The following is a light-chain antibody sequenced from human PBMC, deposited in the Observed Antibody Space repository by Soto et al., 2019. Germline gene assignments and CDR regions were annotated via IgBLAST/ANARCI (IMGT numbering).Light chain of an antibody. Sequence: DIVMKHSPDTLSVSPGERVTLSSSASRSLSTNLAWYQQKPGQAPRLLIYGASTRATGIPARFSGSGSGTEFTLTISSLQSEDFAVYFCQQYNNWPPWTFGQGTKVDNK. J-gene: IGKJ1*01. CDR3: QQYNNWPPWT. CDR1: RSLSTN. V-gene: IGKV3-15*01. CDR2: GAS.